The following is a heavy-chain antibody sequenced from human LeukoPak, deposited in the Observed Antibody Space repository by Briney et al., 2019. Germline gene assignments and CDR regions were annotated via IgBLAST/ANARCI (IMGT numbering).Heavy chain of an antibody. V-gene: IGHV1-8*01. CDR2: MNPNSGNT. Sequence: ASVKVSCKASGYTFTSYDINWVRQATGQGLEWMGWMNPNSGNTGYAQKFQGRVTMTRDMSTSTVYMELSSLRSEDTAVYYCARGRAVDKHDFDYWGQGTLVTVSS. CDR1: GYTFTSYD. J-gene: IGHJ4*02. CDR3: ARGRAVDKHDFDY. D-gene: IGHD6-19*01.